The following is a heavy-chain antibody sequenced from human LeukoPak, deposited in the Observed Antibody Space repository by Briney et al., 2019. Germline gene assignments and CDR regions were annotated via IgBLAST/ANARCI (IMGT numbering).Heavy chain of an antibody. CDR1: GYTFTSYD. V-gene: IGHV1-8*01. J-gene: IGHJ3*02. CDR2: MNPNSGNT. Sequence: ASVKVSCKASGYTFTSYDINWVRQATGRGLEWMGWMNPNSGNTGYAQKFQGRVTMTRNTSISTAYMELSSLRSEDTAVYYCARGWPAYSSSWYPDDLSDAFDIWGQGTMVTVSS. CDR3: ARGWPAYSSSWYPDDLSDAFDI. D-gene: IGHD6-13*01.